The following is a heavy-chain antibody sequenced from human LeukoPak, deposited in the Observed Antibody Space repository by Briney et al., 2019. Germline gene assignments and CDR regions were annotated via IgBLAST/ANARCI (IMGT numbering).Heavy chain of an antibody. V-gene: IGHV3-33*08. CDR3: ARDLSGTTGFDY. D-gene: IGHD1-1*01. CDR2: ISYDGSNE. J-gene: IGHJ4*02. Sequence: GGSLRLSCAASGFTFSTYGMHWVRQAPGKGLEWVAVISYDGSNEYYADSVKGRFTISRDNSKNTLYLQMNSLRAEDTAVYYCARDLSGTTGFDYWGQGTLVTVSS. CDR1: GFTFSTYG.